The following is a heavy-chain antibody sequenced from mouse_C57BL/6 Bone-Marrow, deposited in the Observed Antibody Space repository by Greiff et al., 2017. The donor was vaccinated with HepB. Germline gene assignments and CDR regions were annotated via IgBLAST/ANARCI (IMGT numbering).Heavy chain of an antibody. D-gene: IGHD2-3*01. V-gene: IGHV5-9-1*02. CDR2: ISSGGDYI. J-gene: IGHJ2*01. CDR3: TREADGYYPFNY. CDR1: GFTFSSYA. Sequence: EVQRVESGEGLVKPGGSLKLSCAASGFTFSSYAMSWVRQTPEKRLEWVAYISSGGDYIYYADTVKGRCTISRDNARNTLYLQMSSLKSEDTAMYYGTREADGYYPFNYWGQGTTLTVSS.